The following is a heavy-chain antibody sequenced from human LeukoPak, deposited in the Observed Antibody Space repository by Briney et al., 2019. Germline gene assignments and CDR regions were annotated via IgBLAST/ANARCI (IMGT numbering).Heavy chain of an antibody. Sequence: SETLSLTCTVSGGSINSGSYYWSWIRQPPGKGLEWIGEINHSGSTNYNPSLKSRVTISVDTSKNQFSLKLSSVTAADTAVYYCARGPGGNWFDPWGQGTLVTVSS. CDR1: GGSINSGSYY. J-gene: IGHJ5*02. CDR3: ARGPGGNWFDP. CDR2: INHSGST. V-gene: IGHV4-39*07. D-gene: IGHD3-10*01.